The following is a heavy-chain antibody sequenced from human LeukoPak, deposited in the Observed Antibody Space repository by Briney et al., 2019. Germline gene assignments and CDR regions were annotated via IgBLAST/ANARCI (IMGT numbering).Heavy chain of an antibody. CDR1: GFTFSSYA. J-gene: IGHJ4*02. V-gene: IGHV3-23*03. CDR3: AKDLVSGSYSTFDY. D-gene: IGHD3-10*01. Sequence: GGSLRLSCAASGFTFSSYALSWVRQTPGKGLEWLSVIDGPGNRKQYADSVKGRFTISRDNSKNTVYLQMNSLRDEDTAVYYCAKDLVSGSYSTFDYWGQGTLVTVSS. CDR2: IDGPGNRK.